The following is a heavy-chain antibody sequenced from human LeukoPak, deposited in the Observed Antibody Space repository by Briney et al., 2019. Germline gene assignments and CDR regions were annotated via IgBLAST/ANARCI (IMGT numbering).Heavy chain of an antibody. CDR2: INHSGST. D-gene: IGHD2-15*01. CDR1: GGSFSGYY. Sequence: SETLSLTCAVYGGSFSGYYWSWIRQPPGKGLEWIGEINHSGSTNYNPSLKGRVTISVDTSKNQFSLKLSSVTAADTAVYYCARGQVVVVVAATMAWFDPWGQGTLVTVSS. V-gene: IGHV4-34*01. CDR3: ARGQVVVVVAATMAWFDP. J-gene: IGHJ5*02.